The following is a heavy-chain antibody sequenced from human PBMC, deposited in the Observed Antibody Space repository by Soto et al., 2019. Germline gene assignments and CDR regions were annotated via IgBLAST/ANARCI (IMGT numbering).Heavy chain of an antibody. CDR1: GFTFGSYA. J-gene: IGHJ4*02. CDR2: ISDGGNST. CDR3: ARDGYGDPLWGQDDFDY. Sequence: PGGSLRLSCAASGFTFGSYAMSWVRQAPGKGLEWVSTISDGGNSTYSADSVKGRFTISRDNSKNTLYLQMNSLRAEDTAVYYCARDGYGDPLWGQDDFDYWGQGTLVTVSS. V-gene: IGHV3-23*01. D-gene: IGHD4-17*01.